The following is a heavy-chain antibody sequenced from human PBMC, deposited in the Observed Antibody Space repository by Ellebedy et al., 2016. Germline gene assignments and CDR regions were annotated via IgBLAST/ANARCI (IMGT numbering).Heavy chain of an antibody. V-gene: IGHV3-23*01. D-gene: IGHD3-3*01. CDR2: ISGSGVRT. CDR1: GFTFSSYA. J-gene: IGHJ4*02. Sequence: GGSLRLSXAASGFTFSSYALSWVRQAPGNRLEWVSAISGSGVRTYYADSVKGRFTISRDNSKNTLYLQMNSLRAEDTDVYYCAKSTIFGVVTNPFDSWGLGTLVTVSS. CDR3: AKSTIFGVVTNPFDS.